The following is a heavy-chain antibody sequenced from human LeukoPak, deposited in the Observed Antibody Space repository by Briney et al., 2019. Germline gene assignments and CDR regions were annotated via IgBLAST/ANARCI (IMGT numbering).Heavy chain of an antibody. V-gene: IGHV3-9*01. CDR3: AKDIRQWPYYFDY. Sequence: GRSLRLSCAASGFTFDDYAMHWVRQAPGKGLEWVSGISWNSGSIGYADSVKGRFTISRDNAKNSLYLQMNSLRAEDTALYYCAKDIRQWPYYFDYWGQGTLVTVSS. CDR1: GFTFDDYA. CDR2: ISWNSGSI. D-gene: IGHD6-19*01. J-gene: IGHJ4*02.